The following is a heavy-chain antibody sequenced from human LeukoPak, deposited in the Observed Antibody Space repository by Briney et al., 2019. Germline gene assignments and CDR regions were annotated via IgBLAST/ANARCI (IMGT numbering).Heavy chain of an antibody. D-gene: IGHD3-10*01. V-gene: IGHV3-20*04. CDR3: ARGQNYYGSGSQTFDI. J-gene: IGHJ3*02. Sequence: GGSLRLSCAASGFTFDDYGMSWVRQAPGKGLEWVSGINWNGGSTGYADSVKGRFTISRDNAKSSLYLQVSSLRAEDTAWYYCARGQNYYGSGSQTFDIWGQGTMVTVSS. CDR1: GFTFDDYG. CDR2: INWNGGST.